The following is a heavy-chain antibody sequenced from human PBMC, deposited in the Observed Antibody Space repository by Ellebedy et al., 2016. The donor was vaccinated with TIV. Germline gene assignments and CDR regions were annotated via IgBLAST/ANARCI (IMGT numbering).Heavy chain of an antibody. CDR3: ARESPFQIVD. J-gene: IGHJ4*02. Sequence: MPSETLSLTCAISGASISNGDWWSWVRQPPGRGLEWIGEIFHSGINNYNPSLETRVTISVDKSKNQFSLRLSSVTAADTAVYYWARESPFQIVDWGQGTLVTVSS. CDR2: IFHSGIN. CDR1: GASISNGDW. V-gene: IGHV4-4*02. D-gene: IGHD2-15*01.